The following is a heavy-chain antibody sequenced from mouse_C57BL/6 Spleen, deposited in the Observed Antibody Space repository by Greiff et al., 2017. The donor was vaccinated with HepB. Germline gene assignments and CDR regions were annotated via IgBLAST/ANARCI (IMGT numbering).Heavy chain of an antibody. CDR3: ARREGQNYYGSSWWYFDV. V-gene: IGHV1-64*01. J-gene: IGHJ1*03. CDR1: GYTFTSYW. CDR2: IHPNSGST. D-gene: IGHD1-1*01. Sequence: VQLQQPGAELVKPGASVKLSCKASGYTFTSYWMPWVKQRPGQGLEWIGMIHPNSGSTNYNEKFKSKATLAVDKSSSTAYMQLSSLTSEDSAVYYCARREGQNYYGSSWWYFDVWGTGTTVTVSS.